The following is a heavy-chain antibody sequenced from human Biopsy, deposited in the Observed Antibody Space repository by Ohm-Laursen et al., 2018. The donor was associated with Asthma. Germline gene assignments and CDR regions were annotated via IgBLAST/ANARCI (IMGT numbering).Heavy chain of an antibody. CDR2: VHSTGST. Sequence: GTLSLTCTVSPGSINDYYWNWIRQFPGKGLEWIGYVHSTGSTRFNPSLKSRLTISVDTSVDQVSLKLTSVTAADTAVYYCARATSTWSQSGPHYFDHWGQGTLVTVS. CDR1: PGSINDYY. D-gene: IGHD6-13*01. CDR3: ARATSTWSQSGPHYFDH. V-gene: IGHV4-59*01. J-gene: IGHJ4*02.